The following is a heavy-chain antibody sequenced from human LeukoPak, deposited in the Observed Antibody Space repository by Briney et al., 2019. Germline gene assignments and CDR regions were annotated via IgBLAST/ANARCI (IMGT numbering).Heavy chain of an antibody. CDR1: GGSISSYY. Sequence: SETLSLTCTVSGGSISSYYWSWIRQPAGKGLEWIGRIYTSGNSNYNPSLKSRVTISVDTSKNQFSLKLSSVTAADTAVYYCARQYSNYEGFDYWGQGTLVTVSS. V-gene: IGHV4-4*07. D-gene: IGHD4-11*01. CDR2: IYTSGNS. J-gene: IGHJ4*02. CDR3: ARQYSNYEGFDY.